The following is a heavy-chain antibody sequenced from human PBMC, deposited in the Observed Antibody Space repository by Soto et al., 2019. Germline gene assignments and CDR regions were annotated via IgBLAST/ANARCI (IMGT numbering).Heavy chain of an antibody. Sequence: VELSSEARRYTFTCNSMHSLHQAPGQWLEWMGWINADNGNTKCSQKFQGRVTITRDTSASTAYMELSSLRSEDTAVYYCARDRGYDYFGYWGKGALVTVSS. CDR1: RYTFTCNS. CDR2: INADNGNT. CDR3: ARDRGYDYFGY. D-gene: IGHD5-12*01. J-gene: IGHJ4*02. V-gene: IGHV1-3*01.